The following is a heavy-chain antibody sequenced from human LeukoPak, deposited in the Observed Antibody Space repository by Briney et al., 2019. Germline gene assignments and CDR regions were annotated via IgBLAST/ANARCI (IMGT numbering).Heavy chain of an antibody. D-gene: IGHD5-18*01. CDR3: ASLSGYSYGVDY. CDR1: GFTFSSYW. J-gene: IGHJ4*02. Sequence: PGGSLRLSCAASGFTFSSYWMHWVRQAPGKGLVWVSRINSDGSSTSYADSVKGRFTISRDNAKNTLYLQMNSLRAEDTAVYYCASLSGYSYGVDYWGQGTLVTVSS. V-gene: IGHV3-74*01. CDR2: INSDGSST.